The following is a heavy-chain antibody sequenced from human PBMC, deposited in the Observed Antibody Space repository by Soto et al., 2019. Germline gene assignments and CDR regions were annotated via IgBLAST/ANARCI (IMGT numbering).Heavy chain of an antibody. CDR2: INVYDGDT. CDR3: ARALVADYEKSGNRPDYYHMDV. CDR1: GYTFTTYG. J-gene: IGHJ6*03. D-gene: IGHD3-22*01. V-gene: IGHV1-18*01. Sequence: ASVKVSCKASGYTFTTYGISWVRQAPGQGLEWMAWINVYDGDTNSAQKFQGRVTMTTDTSSRTAYMELRSLRSDDTAVYYCARALVADYEKSGNRPDYYHMDVWGKGTTVTVS.